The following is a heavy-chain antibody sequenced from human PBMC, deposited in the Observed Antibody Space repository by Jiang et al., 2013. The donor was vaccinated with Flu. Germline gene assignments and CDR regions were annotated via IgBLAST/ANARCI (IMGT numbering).Heavy chain of an antibody. CDR3: ARHDYDSGTFYNAAFDY. V-gene: IGHV5-51*01. D-gene: IGHD3-10*01. J-gene: IGHJ4*02. Sequence: SLRISCKTSGYSFTNYWIGWVRQMPGKGLEWAGIIYPGDSETRYSPSFQGQVTISADKSLRTAYLQWSSLKASDTAMYYCARHDYDSGTFYNAAFDYWGQGTLVTVSS. CDR2: IYPGDSET. CDR1: GYSFTNYW.